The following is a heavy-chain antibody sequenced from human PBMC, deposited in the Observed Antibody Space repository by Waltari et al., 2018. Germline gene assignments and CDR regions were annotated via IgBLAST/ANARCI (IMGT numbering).Heavy chain of an antibody. J-gene: IGHJ4*02. CDR1: GGSLRSTNW. CDR3: ARDAIRAALDH. D-gene: IGHD6-25*01. Sequence: QVQLQESGPGLVNPSGTLSLTCAVSGGSLRSTNWWSWVRQPPGRGLEWIGEIYHNGSTSYNPSLGGRVTVSVDKSKNQFSLKVTSVTAADTAVYYCARDAIRAALDHWGPGILVTVSS. CDR2: IYHNGST. V-gene: IGHV4-4*02.